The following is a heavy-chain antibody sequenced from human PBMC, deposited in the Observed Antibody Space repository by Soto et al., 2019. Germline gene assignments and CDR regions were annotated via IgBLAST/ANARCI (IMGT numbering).Heavy chain of an antibody. CDR1: GFTFSSYA. CDR3: AKDPAAYYDSSDYYFDY. V-gene: IGHV3-23*01. J-gene: IGHJ4*02. D-gene: IGHD3-22*01. CDR2: ISGSGGST. Sequence: PGGSLRHSCAGSGFTFSSYAISWIRQAPGKGLEWVSGISGSGGSTYYANSVKGRFSISRDNSKNTLYLQMNSLRAEDTAVYYCAKDPAAYYDSSDYYFDYWGQGTLVTVSS.